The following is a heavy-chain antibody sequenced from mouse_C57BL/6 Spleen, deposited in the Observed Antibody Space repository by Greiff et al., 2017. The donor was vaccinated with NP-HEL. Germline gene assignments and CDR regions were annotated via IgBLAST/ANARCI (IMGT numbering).Heavy chain of an antibody. V-gene: IGHV1-69*01. CDR3: ARGGGYYFDY. CDR1: GYTFTSYW. Sequence: QVQLQQPGAELVMPGASVKLSCKASGYTFTSYWMHWVKQRPGQGLEWIGEIDPSDSYTNYNQKFKGKSTLTVDKSSSTAYMQLSSLTSEDSAVYYCARGGGYYFDYGGQGTTLTVSS. J-gene: IGHJ2*01. CDR2: IDPSDSYT.